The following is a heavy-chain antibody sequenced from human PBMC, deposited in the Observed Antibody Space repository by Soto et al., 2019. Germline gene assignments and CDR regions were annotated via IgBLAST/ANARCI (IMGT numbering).Heavy chain of an antibody. Sequence: ASVKVSCKASGYTFTSYDINWVRQATGQGLEWMGWMNPNSGNTGYAQKFQGRVTMTRNTSISTAYMELSSLRSEDTAVYYCVWGRWELPSYFDYWGQGTLVTVSS. D-gene: IGHD1-26*01. CDR1: GYTFTSYD. J-gene: IGHJ4*02. V-gene: IGHV1-8*01. CDR2: MNPNSGNT. CDR3: VWGRWELPSYFDY.